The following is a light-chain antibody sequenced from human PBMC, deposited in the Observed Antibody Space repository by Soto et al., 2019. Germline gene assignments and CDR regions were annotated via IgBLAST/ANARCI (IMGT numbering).Light chain of an antibody. V-gene: IGKV1-33*01. CDR2: DAS. CDR3: QQYGTLPQT. Sequence: DIQMTQSPSSLSAFVGDRVTITCQASQDISSYLNWYQQKPGRAPKLLIFDASNLETGVPSRFSGSGSGTEFTFTVSSLQPEDIATYYCQQYGTLPQTFGQGTKVEIK. J-gene: IGKJ1*01. CDR1: QDISSY.